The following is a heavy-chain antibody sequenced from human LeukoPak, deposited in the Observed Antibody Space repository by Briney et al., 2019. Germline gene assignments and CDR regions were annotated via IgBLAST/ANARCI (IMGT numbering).Heavy chain of an antibody. CDR3: ARVAYNYVWGSYRSPFYYFDY. D-gene: IGHD3-16*02. V-gene: IGHV1-46*01. CDR2: INPSGGST. J-gene: IGHJ4*02. CDR1: GYTFTSYY. Sequence: ASVKVSCKASGYTFTSYYMHWVRQAPGQGLEWMGIINPSGGSTSYAQKFQGRVTMTRDMSTSTVYMELSSLRSEDTAVYYCARVAYNYVWGSYRSPFYYFDYWGQGTLVTVSS.